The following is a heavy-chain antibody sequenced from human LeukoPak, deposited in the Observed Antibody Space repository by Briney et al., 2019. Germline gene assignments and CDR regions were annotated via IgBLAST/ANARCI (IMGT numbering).Heavy chain of an antibody. Sequence: SQTLSLTCANSGDSFTNKNAAWNWLRQSPSRGLEWLGRTYYRTKWFYDYAVSVKSRITINPDTSKNQFSLQLNSVSPEDTAVYYCAGEKGASASGGYFGYHWGQGTLVTVSS. J-gene: IGHJ5*02. CDR1: GDSFTNKNAA. D-gene: IGHD6-19*01. CDR3: AGEKGASASGGYFGYH. V-gene: IGHV6-1*01. CDR2: TYYRTKWFY.